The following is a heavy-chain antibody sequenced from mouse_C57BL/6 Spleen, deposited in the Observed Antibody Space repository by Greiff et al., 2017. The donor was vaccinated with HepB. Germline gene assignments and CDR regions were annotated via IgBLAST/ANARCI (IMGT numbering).Heavy chain of an antibody. CDR2: INPYNGDT. CDR3: ARGSGDPYYFDY. Sequence: EVQLVESGPELVKPGDSVKISCKASGYSFTGYFMNWVMQSHGKSLEWIGRINPYNGDTFYNQKFKGKATLTVDKSSSTAHMELRSLTSEDSAVYYCARGSGDPYYFDYWGQGTTLTVSS. CDR1: GYSFTGYF. V-gene: IGHV1-20*01. J-gene: IGHJ2*01. D-gene: IGHD1-3*01.